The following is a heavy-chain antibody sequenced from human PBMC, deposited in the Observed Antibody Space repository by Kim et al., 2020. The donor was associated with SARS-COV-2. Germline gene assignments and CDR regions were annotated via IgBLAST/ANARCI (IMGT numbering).Heavy chain of an antibody. CDR2: IYYSGST. V-gene: IGHV4-59*01. J-gene: IGHJ6*01. CDR3: ARDRTIPAGSDFYYYGMDV. D-gene: IGHD2-21*02. Sequence: SGTLSLTCTVSGGSISSYHWSWIRQPPGKGLEWIGYIYYSGSTKYNPSLKSRVTILVDTSKNQFSLKLSSVTAADTAVYYCARDRTIPAGSDFYYYGMDV. CDR1: GGSISSYH.